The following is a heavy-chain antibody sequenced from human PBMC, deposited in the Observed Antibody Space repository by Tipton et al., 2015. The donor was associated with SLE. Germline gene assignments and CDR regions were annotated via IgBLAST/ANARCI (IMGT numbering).Heavy chain of an antibody. CDR2: VDYSGST. CDR3: ARNCGGECFAAFDI. D-gene: IGHD2-21*01. J-gene: IGHJ3*02. CDR1: VGPISSPVYY. V-gene: IGHV4-39*01. Sequence: TLSLTCTVSVGPISSPVYYWGWIRQSPGKRLEWIGSVDYSGSTYFNPSLKSRVTMSVDTSKNQLSLELNSVTAADTAVYYCARNCGGECFAAFDIWGQGTMVPVSS.